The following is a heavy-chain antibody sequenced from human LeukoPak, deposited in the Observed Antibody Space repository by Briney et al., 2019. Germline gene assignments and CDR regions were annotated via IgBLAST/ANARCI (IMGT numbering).Heavy chain of an antibody. CDR3: ARGLHFRVYDSSDYYPY. CDR2: ISSSSSYI. J-gene: IGHJ4*02. CDR1: GFTFSRYS. V-gene: IGHV3-21*01. Sequence: PGGSLRLSCAASGFTFSRYSMNWVRQAPGKGLEWVSSISSSSSYIHYADSVEGRFTISRDNAKNSLYLQMNSLRAEDTAVYYCARGLHFRVYDSSDYYPYWGQGTLVTVSS. D-gene: IGHD3-22*01.